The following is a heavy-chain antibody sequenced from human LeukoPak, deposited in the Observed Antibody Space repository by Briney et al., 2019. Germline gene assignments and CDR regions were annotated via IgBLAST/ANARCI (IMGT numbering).Heavy chain of an antibody. D-gene: IGHD4-17*01. J-gene: IGHJ4*02. Sequence: PGRSLRLSCAASGFTFSSYAMHWVRQAPGKGLEWVAVISYDGSNKYYADSVKGRFTISRDNSKNTLYLQMNSLRAEDTAVYYCASDTVTTDYWGQGTLVTVPS. V-gene: IGHV3-30-3*01. CDR2: ISYDGSNK. CDR3: ASDTVTTDY. CDR1: GFTFSSYA.